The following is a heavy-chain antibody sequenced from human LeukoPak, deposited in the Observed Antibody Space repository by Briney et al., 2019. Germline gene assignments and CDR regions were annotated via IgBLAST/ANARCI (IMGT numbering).Heavy chain of an antibody. Sequence: PGGSLRLSCSASGFTFSSYAMKWVRQAPGKGLEWVSATSRTSAYIYYSDSVKGRFTVSRDNAMNSVFLQMDSLRAEDTAVYYCARDERRYRSDSNCYPGDYWGQGTLVTVSS. V-gene: IGHV3-21*01. J-gene: IGHJ4*02. D-gene: IGHD2-15*01. CDR2: TSRTSAYI. CDR3: ARDERRYRSDSNCYPGDY. CDR1: GFTFSSYA.